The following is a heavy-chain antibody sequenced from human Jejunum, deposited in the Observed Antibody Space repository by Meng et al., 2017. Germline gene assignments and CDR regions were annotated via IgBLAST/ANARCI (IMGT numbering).Heavy chain of an antibody. J-gene: IGHJ4*02. CDR3: ARHPTGGYNYFDY. CDR2: IYYSGSS. V-gene: IGHV4-30-4*01. CDR1: GGSINTGDYY. D-gene: IGHD2-8*02. Sequence: QVQLQESGPGLVKPSQTLSLTCTVSGGSINTGDYYWSWIRQPPGKGLEWIAYIYYSGSSYSKSSLRSRVIISIDTSKNQFSLIQSAVTAADTAVYYCARHPTGGYNYFDYWGQGTLVTVSS.